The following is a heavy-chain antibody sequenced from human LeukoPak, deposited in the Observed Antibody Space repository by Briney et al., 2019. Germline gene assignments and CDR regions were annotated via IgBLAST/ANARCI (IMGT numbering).Heavy chain of an antibody. J-gene: IGHJ4*02. CDR3: ARDHSSGYYPTGY. D-gene: IGHD3-22*01. V-gene: IGHV3-48*04. Sequence: PGGSLRLSCAASGFTFNNYGMHWVRQAPGKGLEWVSYISSSGSTIYYADSVKGRFTISRDNAKNSLYLQMNSLRAEDKAVYYCARDHSSGYYPTGYWGQGTLVTVSS. CDR1: GFTFNNYG. CDR2: ISSSGSTI.